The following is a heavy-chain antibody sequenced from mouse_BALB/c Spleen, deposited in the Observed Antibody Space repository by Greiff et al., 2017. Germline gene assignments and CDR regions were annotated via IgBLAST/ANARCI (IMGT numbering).Heavy chain of an antibody. V-gene: IGHV5-6-5*01. CDR1: GFTFSSYA. CDR3: ARDDGYYVIDY. J-gene: IGHJ2*01. Sequence: EVHLVESGGGLVKPGGSLKLSCAASGFTFSSYAMSWVRQTPEKGLEWVASISSGGSTYYPDSVKGRFTISRDNARNILYLQRSRLRSEDTAMYYCARDDGYYVIDYWGQGTTLTVSS. D-gene: IGHD2-3*01. CDR2: ISSGGST.